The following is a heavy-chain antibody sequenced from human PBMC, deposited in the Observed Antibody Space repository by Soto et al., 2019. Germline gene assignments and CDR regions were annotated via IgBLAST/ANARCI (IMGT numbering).Heavy chain of an antibody. CDR3: ARGLRSSWYDY. Sequence: ETLSLTCSVYGASFSGYYWSGIRQPPGKGLEWIGEINHSGSTNYNPSLKSRVTISVDTSKNQFSLKLSSVTAADTAVYYCARGLRSSWYDYWGQGTLVTVYS. D-gene: IGHD6-13*01. V-gene: IGHV4-34*01. J-gene: IGHJ4*02. CDR2: INHSGST. CDR1: GASFSGYY.